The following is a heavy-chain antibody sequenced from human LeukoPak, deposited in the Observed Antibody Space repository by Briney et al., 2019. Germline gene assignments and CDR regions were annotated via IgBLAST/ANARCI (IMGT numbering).Heavy chain of an antibody. Sequence: GGSLRLSCAASGFTFSSYAMHWVRQAPGKGLEWVAVISYDGSNKYYADSVKGRFTISRDNSKNTLYLQMNSLRAEDTAVYYCARGRITMVRGNYTDVWGKGTTVTVSS. V-gene: IGHV3-30*04. CDR3: ARGRITMVRGNYTDV. CDR1: GFTFSSYA. CDR2: ISYDGSNK. D-gene: IGHD3-10*01. J-gene: IGHJ6*03.